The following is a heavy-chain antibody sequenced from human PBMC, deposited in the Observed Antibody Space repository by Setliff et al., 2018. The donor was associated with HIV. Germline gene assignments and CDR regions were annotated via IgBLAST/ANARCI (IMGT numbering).Heavy chain of an antibody. CDR2: IYHDGRI. D-gene: IGHD1-26*01. J-gene: IGHJ4*02. V-gene: IGHV4-4*02. Sequence: PSETLSLTCAVSGGSISSGHWWNWVRQPPGEGLEWIGEIYHDGRINYNPSLRSRVTISVDTSKKQFSLKLSSVTAADTAVYYCARGWEWGAPLDYWGQGTLVTVSS. CDR1: GGSISSGHW. CDR3: ARGWEWGAPLDY.